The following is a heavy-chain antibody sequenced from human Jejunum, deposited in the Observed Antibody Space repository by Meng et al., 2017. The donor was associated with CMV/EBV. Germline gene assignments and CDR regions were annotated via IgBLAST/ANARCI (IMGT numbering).Heavy chain of an antibody. Sequence: CAASGFTFDDYAMHWVRQAPGKGLEWVSALSGDGTSTHYADSVKGRFTISRDNSKNTLFLQMNSLRVEDTAEYYCAKGRGGWHFDYWGQGTLVTVSS. V-gene: IGHV3-23*01. CDR3: AKGRGGWHFDY. CDR1: GFTFDDYA. CDR2: LSGDGTST. J-gene: IGHJ4*02.